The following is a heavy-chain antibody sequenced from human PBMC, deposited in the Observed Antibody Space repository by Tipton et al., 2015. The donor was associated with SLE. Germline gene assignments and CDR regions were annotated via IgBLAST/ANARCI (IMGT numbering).Heavy chain of an antibody. Sequence: SLRLSCAASGFTFRNYGMHWVRQAPGKGLEWVAVIWHDGSERYYADSVKGRFTISRDNAKNSLYLQMNSLRAEDTALYYCAREAMTTIPYYFDSWGQGILVTISS. CDR3: AREAMTTIPYYFDS. D-gene: IGHD5-24*01. V-gene: IGHV3-33*08. J-gene: IGHJ4*02. CDR1: GFTFRNYG. CDR2: IWHDGSER.